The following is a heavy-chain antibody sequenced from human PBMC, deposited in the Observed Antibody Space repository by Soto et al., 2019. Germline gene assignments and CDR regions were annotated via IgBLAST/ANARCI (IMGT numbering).Heavy chain of an antibody. CDR2: IYSGGYT. CDR1: GFTVSNNY. Sequence: EVQLVESGGGLIQPGGSLRLSCAVSGFTVSNNYMSWVRQAPGKGLEGVSVIYSGGYTAYGDSVKGRFTISRDNSKNTLFHKKSTRGAAERAGYYGASAPGGGGYWGQGTLVTVSS. V-gene: IGHV3-53*01. CDR3: ASAPGGGGY. D-gene: IGHD3-10*01. J-gene: IGHJ4*02.